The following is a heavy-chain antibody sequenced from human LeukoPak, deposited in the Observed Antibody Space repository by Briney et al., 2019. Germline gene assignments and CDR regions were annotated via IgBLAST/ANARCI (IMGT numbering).Heavy chain of an antibody. CDR2: IYYSGRT. CDR3: ARGTTKGYYYDSSGYYTK. CDR1: GGSINSYY. J-gene: IGHJ4*02. D-gene: IGHD3-22*01. Sequence: SETLSLTCNVSGGSINSYYWGWFRQPPGKRLESIGYIYYSGRTTYNPSLKSRVTTSVDTSTNQISLKLTSVTAADTAVYFCARGTTKGYYYDSSGYYTKWGQGTLVTVSS. V-gene: IGHV4-59*12.